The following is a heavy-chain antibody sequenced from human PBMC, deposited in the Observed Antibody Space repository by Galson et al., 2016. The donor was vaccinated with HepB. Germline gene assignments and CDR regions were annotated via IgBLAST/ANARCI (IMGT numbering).Heavy chain of an antibody. J-gene: IGHJ6*02. CDR2: ITDRGTNI. V-gene: IGHV3-48*03. CDR3: WLSGTWDV. D-gene: IGHD1-7*01. Sequence: SLRLSCAASGFTFSDHEISWARQAPGKGLEWLSYITDRGTNIYYADNVKGRFTIPRDNAKNSLYLQMNSLRVEDTAVYFCWLSGTWDVWGQGTTFTVSS. CDR1: GFTFSDHE.